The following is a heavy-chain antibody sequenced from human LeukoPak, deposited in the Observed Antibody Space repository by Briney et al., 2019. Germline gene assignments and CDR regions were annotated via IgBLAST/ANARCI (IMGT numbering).Heavy chain of an antibody. V-gene: IGHV3-13*01. CDR1: GFTFSSYD. CDR3: ARGGDYDAFDI. D-gene: IGHD4-17*01. J-gene: IGHJ3*02. CDR2: IGTAGDT. Sequence: GGSLRLSCAASGFTFSSYDMHWVRQATGKGREWVSAIGTAGDTYYPGSVKGRFTISRENAKNSLYLQMNSLRAGDTAVYYCARGGDYDAFDIWGQGTMVTVSS.